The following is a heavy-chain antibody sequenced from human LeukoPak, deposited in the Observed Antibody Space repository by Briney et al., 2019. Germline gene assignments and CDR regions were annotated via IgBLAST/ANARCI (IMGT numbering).Heavy chain of an antibody. CDR1: GYTFTSYD. J-gene: IGHJ6*02. V-gene: IGHV1-8*01. D-gene: IGHD1-26*01. Sequence: ASVKVSCKASGYTFTSYDINWVRQATGQGLEWMGWMNPNSGNTGYAQKFQGRVTMTRNTSISTAYMELSSLRSEDTAVYYCARVGLDYYGMDVWGQGTTVTVSS. CDR2: MNPNSGNT. CDR3: ARVGLDYYGMDV.